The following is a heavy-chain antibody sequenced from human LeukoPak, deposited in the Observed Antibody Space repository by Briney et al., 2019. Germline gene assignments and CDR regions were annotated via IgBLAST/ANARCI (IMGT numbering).Heavy chain of an antibody. V-gene: IGHV1-8*03. Sequence: ASVKVSCKTSGYTFTKHDINWVRQATGQGLEWMGWVNPTSGKTGLAQKFQGRVTITGNTSISTAYMELSSLRSEDTAVYYCARGRGGLLWFGEFNSWGQGTLVTVSS. CDR1: GYTFTKHD. D-gene: IGHD3-10*01. CDR3: ARGRGGLLWFGEFNS. CDR2: VNPTSGKT. J-gene: IGHJ4*02.